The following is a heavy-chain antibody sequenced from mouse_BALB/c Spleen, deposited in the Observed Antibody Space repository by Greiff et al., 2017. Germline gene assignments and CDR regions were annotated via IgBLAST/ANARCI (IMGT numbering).Heavy chain of an antibody. CDR3: ARSTYGSTWFAY. Sequence: VQRVESGAELMKPGASVKISCKATGYTFSSYWIEWVKQRPGHGLEWIGEILPGSGSTNYNEKFKGKATFTADTSSNTAYMQLSSLTSEDSAVYYCARSTYGSTWFAYWGQGTLVTVSA. J-gene: IGHJ3*01. CDR1: GYTFSSYW. CDR2: ILPGSGST. D-gene: IGHD1-1*01. V-gene: IGHV1-9*01.